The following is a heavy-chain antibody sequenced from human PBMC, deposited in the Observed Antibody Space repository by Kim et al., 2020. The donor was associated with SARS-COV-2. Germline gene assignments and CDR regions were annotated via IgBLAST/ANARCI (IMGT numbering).Heavy chain of an antibody. J-gene: IGHJ4*02. V-gene: IGHV3-30*04. CDR3: ARAPRTTSSSGWYFDH. D-gene: IGHD6-19*01. CDR2: ISYDGSNK. Sequence: GGSLRLSCAASGFTFSNYVMHWVRQAPGKGLEWVAVISYDGSNKDYVDSVKGRFTISRDNSKNTLYLQMNSLRAEDTAVYYCARAPRTTSSSGWYFDHWGQGTLVTVSS. CDR1: GFTFSNYV.